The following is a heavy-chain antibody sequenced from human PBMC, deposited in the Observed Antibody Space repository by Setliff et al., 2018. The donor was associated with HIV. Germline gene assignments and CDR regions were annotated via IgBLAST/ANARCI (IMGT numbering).Heavy chain of an antibody. CDR1: GGSLSGDY. D-gene: IGHD3-22*01. CDR2: INQSGST. V-gene: IGHV4-34*01. J-gene: IGHJ3*02. CDR3: ARGRGRTFYYDSSGSRAFDI. Sequence: SETLSLTCAVYGGSLSGDYWSWIRQPPGKGLEWIGEINQSGSTNYNPPLKSRVIISVDTSKNQLSLKLSSVTAADTAMYYCARGRGRTFYYDSSGSRAFDIWGQGKMVTVS.